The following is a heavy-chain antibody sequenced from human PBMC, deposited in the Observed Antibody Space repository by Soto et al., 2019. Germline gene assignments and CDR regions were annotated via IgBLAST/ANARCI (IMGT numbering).Heavy chain of an antibody. J-gene: IGHJ5*02. CDR2: IYYSGST. V-gene: IGHV4-31*03. CDR3: ARDGYCSGGSCYYGENWFDP. D-gene: IGHD2-15*01. Sequence: PSETLSLTGTVSGGSISSGGYYWSWIRQHPGKGLEWIGYIYYSGSTYYNPSLKSRVTISVDTSKNQFSLKLSSVTAADTAVYYCARDGYCSGGSCYYGENWFDPWGQGTLVTVSS. CDR1: GGSISSGGYY.